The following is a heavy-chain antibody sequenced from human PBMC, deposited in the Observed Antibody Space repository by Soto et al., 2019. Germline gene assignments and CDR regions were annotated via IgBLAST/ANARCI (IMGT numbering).Heavy chain of an antibody. V-gene: IGHV4-34*01. Sequence: PSETLSLTCAVYGGSFSGYYWRWSRQPPGKGLEWIGEINHNGSTNYNPSLKRRVTISLDTSKNQFSLKLSSVTAADTAVYYCARAVGGYCSSTSCYPINFDYWGQGTLVTVSS. CDR2: INHNGST. CDR3: ARAVGGYCSSTSCYPINFDY. D-gene: IGHD2-2*01. CDR1: GGSFSGYY. J-gene: IGHJ4*02.